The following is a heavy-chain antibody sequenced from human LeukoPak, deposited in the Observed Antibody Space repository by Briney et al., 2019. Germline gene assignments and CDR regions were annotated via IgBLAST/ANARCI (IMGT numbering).Heavy chain of an antibody. CDR1: GFTFSDHY. CDR3: ARVGGDTGRSFDY. Sequence: GGSLRLSCAASGFTFSDHYVDWVRQAPGKGLEWVGRTRKRANSYTTEYAASVKGRFTISRDDSKNSLYLQMNSLKAEDTAVYYCARVGGDTGRSFDYWGQGTLVTVSS. J-gene: IGHJ4*02. V-gene: IGHV3-72*01. CDR2: TRKRANSYTT. D-gene: IGHD5-18*01.